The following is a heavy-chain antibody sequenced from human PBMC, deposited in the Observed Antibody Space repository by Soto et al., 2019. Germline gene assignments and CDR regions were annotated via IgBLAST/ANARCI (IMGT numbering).Heavy chain of an antibody. CDR3: TRNCQGGIVVVPAAFYGMDV. D-gene: IGHD2-2*01. V-gene: IGHV1-18*01. CDR1: GYTFTSYG. Sequence: QVQLVQSGAEVKKPGASVKVSCKASGYTFTSYGISWVRQAPGQGLEWMGWISAYNGNTNYAQKLQGRVTRTTDTTTSTGYMERRSLRSDDTAVYYCTRNCQGGIVVVPAAFYGMDVWGQGTTVTVSS. J-gene: IGHJ6*02. CDR2: ISAYNGNT.